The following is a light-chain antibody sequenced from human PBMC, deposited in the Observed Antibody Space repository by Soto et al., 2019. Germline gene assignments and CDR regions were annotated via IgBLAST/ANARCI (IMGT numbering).Light chain of an antibody. J-gene: IGLJ1*01. Sequence: QSVLTQPASVSGSPGQSITISCTGTSSDVGGYNYVSWYQHHPGKAPKLIIYDVTNRPSGVSNPFSGSKSGNTASLTISGLRPEDEADYYCSSYTTSNTRQIAFGTGTKVTVL. CDR1: SSDVGGYNY. CDR3: SSYTTSNTRQIA. CDR2: DVT. V-gene: IGLV2-14*03.